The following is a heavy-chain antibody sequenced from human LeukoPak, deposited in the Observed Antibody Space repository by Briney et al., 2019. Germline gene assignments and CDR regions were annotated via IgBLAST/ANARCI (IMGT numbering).Heavy chain of an antibody. J-gene: IGHJ4*02. Sequence: APVKVSCKASGYTFTGYYMHWVRQAPGQGLEWMGWINPNSGGTNYAQKFQGRVTMTRDTSISTAYMELSRLRSDDTAVYYCATDPPLYCSSTSCYNLGSWGQGTLVTVSS. D-gene: IGHD2-2*02. CDR2: INPNSGGT. V-gene: IGHV1-2*02. CDR1: GYTFTGYY. CDR3: ATDPPLYCSSTSCYNLGS.